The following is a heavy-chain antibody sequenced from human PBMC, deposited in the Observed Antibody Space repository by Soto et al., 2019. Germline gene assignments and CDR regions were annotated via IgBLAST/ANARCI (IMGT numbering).Heavy chain of an antibody. J-gene: IGHJ6*02. CDR3: ARQLGVVTLYGMDV. D-gene: IGHD2-21*02. CDR2: ISSSSSYT. CDR1: GFTFSDYY. V-gene: IGHV3-11*06. Sequence: QVQLVESGGGLVKPGGSLRLSCAASGFTFSDYYMSWIRQAPGKGLEWVSYISSSSSYTNYADSVKGRFTISRDNAKNSLYLQMNSLRAEDTAEYYCARQLGVVTLYGMDVWGQGTTVTVSS.